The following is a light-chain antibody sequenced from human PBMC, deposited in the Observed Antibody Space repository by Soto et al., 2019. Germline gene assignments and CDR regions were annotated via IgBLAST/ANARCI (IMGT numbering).Light chain of an antibody. CDR3: QQSYSPSIT. J-gene: IGKJ3*01. Sequence: DIHMTQSPSSLSASVVDIVTITFLATKSINTYVNWYQQKPGKAPKLLIYTATSLQSGVPSRFSGSGSGTDFTLTISSLQPEDLATYYCQQSYSPSITFGPGTKVDIK. CDR2: TAT. CDR1: KSINTY. V-gene: IGKV1-39*01.